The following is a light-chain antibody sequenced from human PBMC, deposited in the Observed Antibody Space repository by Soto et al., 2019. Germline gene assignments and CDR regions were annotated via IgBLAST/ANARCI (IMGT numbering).Light chain of an antibody. CDR3: QQYGDSPWT. CDR2: GAS. J-gene: IGKJ1*01. CDR1: QSVGSTY. V-gene: IGKV3-20*01. Sequence: EIRLSQSPCTLSLSTAERASLSCRASQSVGSTYLAWYQQKPGQAPRLLIYGASSRATGIADRFSGSGSGTDFTLTISRLEPEDSAVYYCQQYGDSPWTFGQGTKVAIK.